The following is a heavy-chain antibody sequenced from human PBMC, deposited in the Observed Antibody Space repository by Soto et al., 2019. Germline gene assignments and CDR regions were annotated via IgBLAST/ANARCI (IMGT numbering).Heavy chain of an antibody. J-gene: IGHJ6*02. CDR2: ISGSGGST. D-gene: IGHD5-18*01. CDR1: GFTFTIYA. CDR3: AKTVDTAMVPYYYYGMDV. V-gene: IGHV3-23*01. Sequence: GGSLRLSCAASGFTFTIYAMTWVRQAPGKGLEWVSAISGSGGSTYYADSVKGRFTISRDNSKNTLYLQMNSLRAEDTAVYYCAKTVDTAMVPYYYYGMDVWGHGTTVTVSS.